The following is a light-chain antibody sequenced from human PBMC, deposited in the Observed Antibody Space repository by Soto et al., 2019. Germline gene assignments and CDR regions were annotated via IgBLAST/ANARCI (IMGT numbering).Light chain of an antibody. CDR1: QTVERW. J-gene: IGKJ1*01. Sequence: DIQMTQSPSTLSASVGDRVIITCRASQTVERWLAWYQQKPGKAPKLLIYDASSLESGVPSRFSGSGSGTEFTLTISSLQPDDFATYYCQQYNSYLWTFGQGTKVDIK. V-gene: IGKV1-5*01. CDR3: QQYNSYLWT. CDR2: DAS.